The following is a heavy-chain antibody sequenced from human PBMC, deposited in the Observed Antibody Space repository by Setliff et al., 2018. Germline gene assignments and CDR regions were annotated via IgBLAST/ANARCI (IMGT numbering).Heavy chain of an antibody. D-gene: IGHD6-13*01. V-gene: IGHV1-24*01. Sequence: GASVKVSCKVSGYTLTELSRHWVRQAPGKGLEWMGGFDPEDGETIYAQKFQGRVTMTEDTSTDTAYVELSSLRSEDTAVYYCATNAGRSSSWYPRRPGEGHAFDIWGQGTMVTVSS. J-gene: IGHJ3*02. CDR1: GYTLTELS. CDR2: FDPEDGET. CDR3: ATNAGRSSSWYPRRPGEGHAFDI.